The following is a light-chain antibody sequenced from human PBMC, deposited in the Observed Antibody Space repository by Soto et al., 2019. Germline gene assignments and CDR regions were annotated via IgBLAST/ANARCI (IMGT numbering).Light chain of an antibody. CDR2: DVS. CDR1: SSDVGGYNY. Sequence: QSVLTQPASVSGSPGQSITISCTGTSSDVGGYNYVSWYQQLPGKAPKLMVYDVSDRPSGVSNRFSGSKSGNTASLTISGLQAGDEADYYCSSYTSSSLYVFGTGTKVTVL. J-gene: IGLJ1*01. V-gene: IGLV2-14*01. CDR3: SSYTSSSLYV.